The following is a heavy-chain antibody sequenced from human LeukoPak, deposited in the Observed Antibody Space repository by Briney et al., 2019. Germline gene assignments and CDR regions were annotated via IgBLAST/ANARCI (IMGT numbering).Heavy chain of an antibody. Sequence: GGSLRLSCAASGFTFDDYSMSWVRQAPGKGLEWVSGINWNGGSTGYADSVKGRFIISRDNAKNSLYLQMNGLRAEDTALYYCARGFMTTVTTGFDYWGQGTLVTVSS. V-gene: IGHV3-20*04. CDR2: INWNGGST. CDR1: GFTFDDYS. CDR3: ARGFMTTVTTGFDY. J-gene: IGHJ4*02. D-gene: IGHD4-17*01.